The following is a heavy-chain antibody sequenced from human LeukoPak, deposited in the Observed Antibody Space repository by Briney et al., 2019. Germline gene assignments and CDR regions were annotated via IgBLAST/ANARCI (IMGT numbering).Heavy chain of an antibody. Sequence: PGGSLRLSCAASGFTVSSNYMSWVRQAPGKGLEWVGRIKSKTDGGTTDYAAPVKGRFTISRDDSKNTLYLQMNSLKTEDTAVYYCTTDPANYYYDSVPFDYWGQGTLVTVSS. CDR1: GFTVSSNY. V-gene: IGHV3-15*01. J-gene: IGHJ4*02. CDR3: TTDPANYYYDSVPFDY. D-gene: IGHD3-22*01. CDR2: IKSKTDGGTT.